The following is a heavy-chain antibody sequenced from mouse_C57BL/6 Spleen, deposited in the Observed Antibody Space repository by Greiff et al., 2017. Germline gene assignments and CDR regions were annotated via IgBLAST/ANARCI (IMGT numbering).Heavy chain of an antibody. J-gene: IGHJ3*01. CDR1: GYTFTSYG. CDR2: IYPRSGNT. Sequence: VQLQQSGAELARPGASVKLSCKASGYTFTSYGISWVKQSTGQGLEWIGEIYPRSGNTYYNEKFKGKATLTADKSSSTGYMELRSLTAEDSAISFCARDSTPFAYWGQGTLVTVSA. D-gene: IGHD2-1*01. CDR3: ARDSTPFAY. V-gene: IGHV1-81*01.